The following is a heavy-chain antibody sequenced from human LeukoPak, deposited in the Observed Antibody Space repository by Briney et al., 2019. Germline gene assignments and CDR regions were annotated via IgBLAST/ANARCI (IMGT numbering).Heavy chain of an antibody. Sequence: SETLSHTCTVSGSSISSWYWSWIRQPPGKGLEWIGYMYDSGNTNYNPSLKTRVTISADTSKNQLSLNLTSVTAADTAVYYCARETKLMGYSSGLGFNYWGQGTLVTVSS. CDR1: GSSISSWY. D-gene: IGHD6-19*01. V-gene: IGHV4-59*01. CDR3: ARETKLMGYSSGLGFNY. CDR2: MYDSGNT. J-gene: IGHJ4*02.